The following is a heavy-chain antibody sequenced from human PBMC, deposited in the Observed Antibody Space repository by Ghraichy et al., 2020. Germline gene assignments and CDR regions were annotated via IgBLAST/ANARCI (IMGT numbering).Heavy chain of an antibody. J-gene: IGHJ4*02. Sequence: ASVKVSCKASGYTFTSYAMHWVRQAPGQRLEWMGWINAGNGNTKYSQKFQGRVTITRDTPASTAYMELSSLRSEDTAVYYCARDGPYDSSTYYETLDYWGQGTLVTVSS. CDR2: INAGNGNT. CDR1: GYTFTSYA. D-gene: IGHD3-22*01. V-gene: IGHV1-3*01. CDR3: ARDGPYDSSTYYETLDY.